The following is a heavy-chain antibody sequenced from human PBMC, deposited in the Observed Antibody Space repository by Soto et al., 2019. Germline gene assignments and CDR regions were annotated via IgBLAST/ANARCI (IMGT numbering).Heavy chain of an antibody. Sequence: ASVKVSLKSSGYSFTGYYMHWVRQAPGQGLDCIGWINPNSGGTNYAQKFQGRVTMTRDTSISTAYMELSRLRSDDTAVYYCASDGTVPRSLRGSINAKKSWFDPWGQGTLDTVSS. D-gene: IGHD2-2*01. CDR1: GYSFTGYY. CDR3: ASDGTVPRSLRGSINAKKSWFDP. J-gene: IGHJ5*02. V-gene: IGHV1-2*02. CDR2: INPNSGGT.